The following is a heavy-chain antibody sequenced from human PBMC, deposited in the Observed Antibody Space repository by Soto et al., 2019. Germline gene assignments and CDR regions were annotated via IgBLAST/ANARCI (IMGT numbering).Heavy chain of an antibody. CDR3: ARGRKASGSFSFFDY. CDR2: INHSGST. J-gene: IGHJ4*01. D-gene: IGHD3-10*01. Sequence: SETLSLTCAVYGGSFSGYYWSWIRQPPGKGLEWIGEINHSGSTNYNPSLKSRVTISVDTSMNQFSLKLSSVTAADTALYYCARGRKASGSFSFFDYWGHGTLVTVSS. V-gene: IGHV4-34*01. CDR1: GGSFSGYY.